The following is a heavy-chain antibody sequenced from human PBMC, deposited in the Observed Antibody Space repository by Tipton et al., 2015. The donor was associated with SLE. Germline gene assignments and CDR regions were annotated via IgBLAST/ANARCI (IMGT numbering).Heavy chain of an antibody. D-gene: IGHD3-10*01. Sequence: SLRLSCAASGFTFSSYWMSWVRQAPGKGLEWVANIKQDGSEKYYVDSVKGRFTISRDNAKNTLYLQMNSLRAEDTAVYYCARLPRGGWFDPWGQGTLVTVSS. J-gene: IGHJ5*02. CDR1: GFTFSSYW. V-gene: IGHV3-7*01. CDR3: ARLPRGGWFDP. CDR2: IKQDGSEK.